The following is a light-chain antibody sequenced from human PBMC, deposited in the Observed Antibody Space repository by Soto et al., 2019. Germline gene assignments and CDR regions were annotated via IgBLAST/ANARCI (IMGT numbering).Light chain of an antibody. CDR1: NSNIGRNT. Sequence: QSVLTQPPSASGTPGQRVTISCSGSNSNIGRNTVNWYQQLPGAAPNLLIYSINERPSGVPDRFSGSKSGTSASLAISGLQSEDEADYYCAAWDESPNVPVFGGGTKLTVL. CDR2: SIN. CDR3: AAWDESPNVPV. J-gene: IGLJ2*01. V-gene: IGLV1-44*01.